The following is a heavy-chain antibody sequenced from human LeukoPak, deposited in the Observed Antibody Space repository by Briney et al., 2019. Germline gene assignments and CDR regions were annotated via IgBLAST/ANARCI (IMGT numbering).Heavy chain of an antibody. D-gene: IGHD3-22*01. V-gene: IGHV3-11*04. CDR1: GFTFSDYY. CDR2: ISSSGSTI. CDR3: ARDRAVYYDSSGYYQVAFDI. Sequence: AGGSLRLSCAASGFTFSDYYMSWIRQAPGKGLEWVSYISSSGSTIYYADSVKGRFTISRDNAKYSLYLQMNSLRAEDTAVYYCARDRAVYYDSSGYYQVAFDIWGQGTMVTVSS. J-gene: IGHJ3*02.